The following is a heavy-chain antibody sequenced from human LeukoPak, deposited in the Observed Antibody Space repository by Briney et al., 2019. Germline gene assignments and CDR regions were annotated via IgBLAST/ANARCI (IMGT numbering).Heavy chain of an antibody. V-gene: IGHV1-69*02. CDR2: IIPILGIA. J-gene: IGHJ4*02. CDR3: ASPDYGGNPSPPFDY. CDR1: GGTFSSYT. Sequence: ASVKVSCKASGGTFSSYTISWVRQAPGQGLEWMGRIIPILGIANYAQKFQGRVTITADKSTSTAYMELSSLRSEDTAVYYCASPDYGGNPSPPFDYWGQGTLVTVSS. D-gene: IGHD4-23*01.